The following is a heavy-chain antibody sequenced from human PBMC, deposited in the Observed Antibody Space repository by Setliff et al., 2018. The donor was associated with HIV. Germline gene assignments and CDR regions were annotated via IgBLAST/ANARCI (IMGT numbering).Heavy chain of an antibody. CDR2: INPHTGGP. Sequence: ASVKVSCKASGYTFTSYYMHWVRQAPGQGLEWMGIINPHTGGPQYSQKFLGRVTMTRDTSISTVYMELTSLRSDDTAIYYCARDANYGSSGYDREYFDYWGQGTLVTVSS. V-gene: IGHV1-2*02. CDR3: ARDANYGSSGYDREYFDY. CDR1: GYTFTSYY. J-gene: IGHJ4*02. D-gene: IGHD5-12*01.